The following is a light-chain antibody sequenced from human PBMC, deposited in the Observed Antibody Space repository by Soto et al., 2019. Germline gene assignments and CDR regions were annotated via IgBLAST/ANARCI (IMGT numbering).Light chain of an antibody. V-gene: IGKV1-5*03. Sequence: DIQMTQSPSTLSASVGDRVTITCRASQSISSWLAWYQQNPGKAPKLLIYKASSLESGVTSRCSGSGSGTEFTLTIINLQHYEISNYYYQQYNSYWTFGPGTKVEIK. CDR2: KAS. CDR1: QSISSW. CDR3: QQYNSYWT. J-gene: IGKJ1*01.